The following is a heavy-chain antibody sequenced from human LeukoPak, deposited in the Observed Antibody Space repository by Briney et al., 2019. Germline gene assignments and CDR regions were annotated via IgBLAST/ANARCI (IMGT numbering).Heavy chain of an antibody. CDR1: GFTFSIYA. CDR2: ITVSGGST. J-gene: IGHJ4*02. V-gene: IGHV3-23*01. Sequence: PGGSLRLSCAASGFTFSIYAMTWVRQAPGKGLEWVSAITVSGGSTYYADSVRGRFTISRDNSKNTLYLQMNSLTAEDTAVYYCAKGGSFDYWGQGTLVTVPS. D-gene: IGHD3-16*01. CDR3: AKGGSFDY.